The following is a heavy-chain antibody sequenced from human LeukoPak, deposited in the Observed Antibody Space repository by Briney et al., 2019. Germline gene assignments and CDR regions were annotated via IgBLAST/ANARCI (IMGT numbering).Heavy chain of an antibody. CDR2: IYYSGST. V-gene: IGHV4-59*08. CDR1: GGSISSYY. Sequence: TSETLSLTCTVSGGSISSYYWSWIRQPPGKGLEWIGYIYYSGSTNYNPSLKSRVTISVDTSKNQFSLKLSSVTAADTAVYYCARHARGYSYGLYYFDYWGQGTLVTVSS. J-gene: IGHJ4*02. D-gene: IGHD5-18*01. CDR3: ARHARGYSYGLYYFDY.